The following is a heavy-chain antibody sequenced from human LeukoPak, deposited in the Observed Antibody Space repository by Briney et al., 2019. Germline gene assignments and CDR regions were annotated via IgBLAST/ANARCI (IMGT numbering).Heavy chain of an antibody. J-gene: IGHJ4*02. D-gene: IGHD3/OR15-3a*01. V-gene: IGHV3-7*01. Sequence: GGSLRLSCAASVFTFSSCWMSWVRQAPGKGLEWVANMKHDGGEIYYVDSVKGRFTISRDNAKNSLYLQMNSLRAEDTAVYYCARDEDWREISWGQGTLVTVSS. CDR2: MKHDGGEI. CDR1: VFTFSSCW. CDR3: ARDEDWREIS.